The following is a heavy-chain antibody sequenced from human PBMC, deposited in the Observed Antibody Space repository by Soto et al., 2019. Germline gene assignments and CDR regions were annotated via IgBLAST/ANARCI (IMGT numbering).Heavy chain of an antibody. Sequence: GGSLRLSCAASGFTFSSYGMHWVRQAPGKGLEWVAVISYDGSNKYYADSVKGRFTISRDNSKNTLYLQMNSLRAEDTAVYYCAKGVEDYGLAFDIWGQGTMVTVSS. CDR1: GFTFSSYG. CDR2: ISYDGSNK. J-gene: IGHJ3*02. V-gene: IGHV3-30*18. CDR3: AKGVEDYGLAFDI. D-gene: IGHD4-17*01.